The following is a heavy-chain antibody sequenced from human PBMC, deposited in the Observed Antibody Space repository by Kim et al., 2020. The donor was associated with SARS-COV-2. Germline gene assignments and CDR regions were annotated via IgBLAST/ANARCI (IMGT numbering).Heavy chain of an antibody. CDR2: IWYDGSNK. J-gene: IGHJ6*02. CDR1: GFTFSSYG. CDR3: AREFGSLELDYDILTGYPLGGMDV. V-gene: IGHV3-33*01. D-gene: IGHD3-9*01. Sequence: GGSLRLSCAASGFTFSSYGMHWVRQAPGKGLEWVAVIWYDGSNKYYADSVKGRFTISRDNSKNTLYLQMNSLRAEDTAVYYCAREFGSLELDYDILTGYPLGGMDVWGQGTTVTVSS.